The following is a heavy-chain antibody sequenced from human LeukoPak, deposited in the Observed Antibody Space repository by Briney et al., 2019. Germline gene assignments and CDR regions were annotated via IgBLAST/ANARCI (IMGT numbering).Heavy chain of an antibody. Sequence: GGSLRLSCAVSGFTVSNNYMSWVRQAPGEGLEWVASIKQDGSEKYYVDSVKGRFTISRDNAKNSLYLQMNSLRAEDTAVYYCASDLRFSYYWGQGTLVTVPS. CDR2: IKQDGSEK. CDR3: ASDLRFSYY. CDR1: GFTVSNNY. J-gene: IGHJ4*02. V-gene: IGHV3-7*01. D-gene: IGHD3-3*01.